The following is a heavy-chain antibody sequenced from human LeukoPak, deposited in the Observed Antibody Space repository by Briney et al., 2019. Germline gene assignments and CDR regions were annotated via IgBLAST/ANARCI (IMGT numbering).Heavy chain of an antibody. D-gene: IGHD1-26*01. CDR2: ISARGST. J-gene: IGHJ4*02. CDR1: GASIRTYY. Sequence: SETLSLTCTLLGASIRTYYWSWIRQPAGKGLEWIGRISARGSTNYNPSLKSRVTMSVDTSKNHFSLKLSSVTAADTAVYFCARVRHESESYLLDFWGQGTLVTVSS. CDR3: ARVRHESESYLLDF. V-gene: IGHV4-4*07.